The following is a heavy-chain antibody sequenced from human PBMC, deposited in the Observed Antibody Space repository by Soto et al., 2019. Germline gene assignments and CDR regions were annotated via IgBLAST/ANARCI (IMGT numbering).Heavy chain of an antibody. Sequence: GGSLRLSCSASGFTFSIFSMHWVRQAPGKGLEYVSAISSNGDITIYADSVKGRFTISRDNSKNTVYLQMSSLRTEDTAVYYCLKDGGDYNYDSWGQEALVTVSS. J-gene: IGHJ4*02. V-gene: IGHV3-64D*06. CDR3: LKDGGDYNYDS. D-gene: IGHD3-16*01. CDR1: GFTFSIFS. CDR2: ISSNGDIT.